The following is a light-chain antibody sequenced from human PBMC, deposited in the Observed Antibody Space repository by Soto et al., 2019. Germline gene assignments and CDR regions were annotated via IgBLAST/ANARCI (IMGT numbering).Light chain of an antibody. CDR2: GAS. CDR1: QSVSTRY. J-gene: IGKJ2*02. CDR3: HQFGSSPPACT. Sequence: ESMLTQSPGTLSLSPGERATLSCRASQSVSTRYLAWDQQKPGQAPRLLIYGASIRATGIPARFSGSGSGTDCTLTISRLEPEDFAVDYCHQFGSSPPACTFGQGTKLEI. V-gene: IGKV3-20*01.